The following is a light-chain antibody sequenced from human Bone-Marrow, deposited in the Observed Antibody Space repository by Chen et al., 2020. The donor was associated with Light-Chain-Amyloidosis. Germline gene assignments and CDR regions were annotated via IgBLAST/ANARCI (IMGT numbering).Light chain of an antibody. Sequence: QSVLTQPPSASGTPGQRVTISCSGATSNIGSDAVNWYQHVPGTAPKLLIYKNDRRPSGFPHRCSGSKSGTSASLAISGLPSEDEADYFFALWDASLNSWLFGGGTKLTVL. CDR1: TSNIGSDA. V-gene: IGLV1-44*01. CDR2: KND. CDR3: ALWDASLNSWL. J-gene: IGLJ3*02.